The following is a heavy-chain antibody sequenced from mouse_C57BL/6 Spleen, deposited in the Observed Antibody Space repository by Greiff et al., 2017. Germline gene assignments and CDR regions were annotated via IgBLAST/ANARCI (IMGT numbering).Heavy chain of an antibody. Sequence: EVQLQQSGTVLARPGASVKMSCKTSGYTFTSYWMHWVNQRPGQGLEWIGAIYPGNSDTSYNQKLKGKAKLTAVTSASTAYMELSSLTNEDSAVYYCTRGGGYRSWFAYWGQGTLVTVSA. J-gene: IGHJ3*01. V-gene: IGHV1-5*01. CDR2: IYPGNSDT. CDR1: GYTFTSYW. CDR3: TRGGGYRSWFAY. D-gene: IGHD2-2*01.